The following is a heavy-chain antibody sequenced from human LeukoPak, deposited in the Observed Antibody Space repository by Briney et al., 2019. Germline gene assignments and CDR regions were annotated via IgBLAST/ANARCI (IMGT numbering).Heavy chain of an antibody. CDR1: GGSISSSSYY. J-gene: IGHJ4*02. Sequence: SETLSLTCTVSGGSISSSSYYWGWIRQPPGKGLEWIGSIYYSGSTYYNPSLKSRVTISVDTSKNQFSLKLSSVTAADTAVYYCARSGETSNDYWGQGTLVTDSS. CDR3: ARSGETSNDY. CDR2: IYYSGST. D-gene: IGHD7-27*01. V-gene: IGHV4-39*01.